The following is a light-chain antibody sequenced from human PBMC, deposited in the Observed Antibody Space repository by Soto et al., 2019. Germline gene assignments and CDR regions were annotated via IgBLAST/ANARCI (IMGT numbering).Light chain of an antibody. V-gene: IGKV3-15*01. J-gene: IGKJ1*01. Sequence: ENVWTQSPATLSLSPGERATLSCRASQNISRSLAWYQQKPGQGPSLLIYGTSTRAGGVPARFSGGGSGTEFTLTISSLQPHDFATYYCQQYNSYSTFGQGTKVDVK. CDR1: QNISRS. CDR3: QQYNSYST. CDR2: GTS.